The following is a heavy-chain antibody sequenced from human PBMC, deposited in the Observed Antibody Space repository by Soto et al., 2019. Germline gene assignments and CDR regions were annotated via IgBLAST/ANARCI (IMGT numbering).Heavy chain of an antibody. J-gene: IGHJ4*02. D-gene: IGHD3-3*01. CDR2: IKSKTDGGTT. CDR1: GFTFGNAW. V-gene: IGHV3-15*01. CDR3: ARSTFDGLITIFGVVNGPFDY. Sequence: GGSLRLSCAASGFTFGNAWMSWVRQAPGKGLEWVGRIKSKTDGGTTDYAAPVKGRFTISRDDSKNTLYLQMNSLKTEDTAVYYCARSTFDGLITIFGVVNGPFDYWGQGTLVTVSS.